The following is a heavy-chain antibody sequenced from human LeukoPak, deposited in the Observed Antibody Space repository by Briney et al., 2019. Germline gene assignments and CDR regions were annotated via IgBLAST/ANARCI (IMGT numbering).Heavy chain of an antibody. V-gene: IGHV4-4*07. CDR2: VYTSGST. Sequence: PSETLSLTCTVSGGSISGYYWSWIRQPAGKGLEWIGRVYTSGSTNYNPSLKSRVTMSVDMSKNQFSLKLSSVTAADTAVYYCVRDTWGDTGAFDIWGQGTMVTVSS. CDR1: GGSISGYY. CDR3: VRDTWGDTGAFDI. J-gene: IGHJ3*02. D-gene: IGHD3-10*01.